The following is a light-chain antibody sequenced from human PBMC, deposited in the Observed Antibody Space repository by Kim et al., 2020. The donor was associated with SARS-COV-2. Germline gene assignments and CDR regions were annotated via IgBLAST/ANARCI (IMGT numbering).Light chain of an antibody. CDR3: QQYYTIPRT. CDR1: QSLLYSSNNKNY. Sequence: DIVMTQSPDSLAVSLGERATINCKSSQSLLYSSNNKNYLAWYQQKPGQPPKLLIYWASTRESGVPDRLSGSGSGTDFTLTISSLQAEDVAVYYCQQYYTIPRTFGQGTKVDIK. V-gene: IGKV4-1*01. CDR2: WAS. J-gene: IGKJ1*01.